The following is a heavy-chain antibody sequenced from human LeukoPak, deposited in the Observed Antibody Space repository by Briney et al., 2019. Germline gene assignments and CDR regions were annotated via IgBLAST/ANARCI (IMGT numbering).Heavy chain of an antibody. Sequence: SQTLSLTCVIFGDSVSSNSAAWNWIRQSPSRGLEWLGRTYYRSKWHYDYAVSVKSRITINPDTSKNQFSLHLDSVTPEDTAVYYCAGYSYGVRPSWGQGTLVSVSS. CDR3: AGYSYGVRPS. CDR2: TYYRSKWHY. V-gene: IGHV6-1*01. D-gene: IGHD5-18*01. J-gene: IGHJ5*02. CDR1: GDSVSSNSAA.